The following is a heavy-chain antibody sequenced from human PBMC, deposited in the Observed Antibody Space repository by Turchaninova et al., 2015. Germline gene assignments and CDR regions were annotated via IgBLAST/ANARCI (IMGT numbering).Heavy chain of an antibody. CDR3: AKDSXSCLXX. Sequence: QVQLVESGGGVVKPGRSLRLPCAATRLTFSSHGRHGVRRAPGKGVEWVAVISYDRLKXXYAAXXRGXXXISXNQSKXXLYXXXNSLRAEXXAVYYCAKDSXSCLXXWGQGXLVTVSS. D-gene: IGHD6-6*01. CDR1: RLTFSSHG. J-gene: IGHJ4*02. CDR2: ISYDRLKX. V-gene: IGHV3-30*18.